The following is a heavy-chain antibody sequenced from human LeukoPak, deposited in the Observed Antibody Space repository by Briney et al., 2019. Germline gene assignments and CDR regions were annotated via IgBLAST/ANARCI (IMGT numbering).Heavy chain of an antibody. CDR1: GFSFIDFA. D-gene: IGHD1-26*01. Sequence: RPGRSLRLSCTASGFSFIDFAMHWVRQAPGKGLEWVSSMAYDSSNTYYADSVKGRFTISRDNSKNTLYLQLNSLRIEDTAVYYCARVGGGNYHPLDYWGQGTLVTVSS. J-gene: IGHJ4*02. V-gene: IGHV3-30-3*01. CDR3: ARVGGGNYHPLDY. CDR2: MAYDSSNT.